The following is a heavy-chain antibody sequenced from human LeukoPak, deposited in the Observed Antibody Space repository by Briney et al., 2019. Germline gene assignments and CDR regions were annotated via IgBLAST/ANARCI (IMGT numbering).Heavy chain of an antibody. CDR2: INPNGGVT. CDR1: GYTFTDYY. J-gene: IGHJ5*02. D-gene: IGHD1-26*01. V-gene: IGHV1-2*02. CDR3: ARQWELGLGFDP. Sequence: ASVKVSSKASGYTFTDYYIHWVRQAPGQGLEWMGWINPNGGVTNYAQKFQGRVTMTRDTSISTAYMELSRLTSDDTAVYYCARQWELGLGFDPWGQGTLVTVSS.